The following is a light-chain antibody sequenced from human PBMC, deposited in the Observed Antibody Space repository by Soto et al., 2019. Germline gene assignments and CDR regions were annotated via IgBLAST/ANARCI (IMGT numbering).Light chain of an antibody. V-gene: IGLV2-14*01. CDR3: TSYTRDTALV. Sequence: QSVLTQPASVSASPGQSITISCTGGKNDIGSSDYVSWYQQHPGKAPKLIIYGVSNRPSGTSDRFSGSKSGNTASLTISGLQADDEADYHCTSYTRDTALVFGTGTKLTVL. CDR2: GVS. J-gene: IGLJ1*01. CDR1: KNDIGSSDY.